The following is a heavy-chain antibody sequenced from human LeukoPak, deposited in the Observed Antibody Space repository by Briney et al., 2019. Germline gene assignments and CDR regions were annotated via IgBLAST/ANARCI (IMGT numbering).Heavy chain of an antibody. D-gene: IGHD3-3*01. V-gene: IGHV4-31*03. CDR1: GGSISGGGYY. Sequence: SETLSLTCTVSGGSISGGGYYWSWIRQHPGKGLEWIGYIYYSGSTYYNPSLESRVTISLDTSKNQFSLKVSSVTAADTAVYYCAIVFWSGADWGQGTLVTVSS. CDR2: IYYSGST. CDR3: AIVFWSGAD. J-gene: IGHJ4*02.